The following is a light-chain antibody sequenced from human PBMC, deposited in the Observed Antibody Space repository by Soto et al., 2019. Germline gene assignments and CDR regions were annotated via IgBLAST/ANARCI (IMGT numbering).Light chain of an antibody. J-gene: IGLJ2*01. CDR3: AAWDDSLNGVV. CDR2: TNN. Sequence: QSVLTQPPSVSGAPGQRVTISCTGGASNIGANYDVHWYQQLPGAAPKLLIYTNNQRPSGVPDRFSGSKSGTSASLAISGLQSGDEANYYCAAWDDSLNGVVFGGGTKLTVL. CDR1: ASNIGANYD. V-gene: IGLV1-44*01.